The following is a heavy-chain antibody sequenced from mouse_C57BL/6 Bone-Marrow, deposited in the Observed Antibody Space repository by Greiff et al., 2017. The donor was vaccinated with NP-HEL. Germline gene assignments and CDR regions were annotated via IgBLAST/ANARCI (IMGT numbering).Heavy chain of an antibody. CDR3: ARNYYGSSYVIAMDY. D-gene: IGHD1-1*01. Sequence: QVQLQQPGAELVKPGASVKLSCTASGYTFTSYWMHWVKQRPGQGLEWIGMIHPNSGSTNYNEKFKSKATLTVDKSSSTAYLQLSSLTSEDSAVYYCARNYYGSSYVIAMDYWGQGTSVTVSS. V-gene: IGHV1-64*01. CDR2: IHPNSGST. CDR1: GYTFTSYW. J-gene: IGHJ4*01.